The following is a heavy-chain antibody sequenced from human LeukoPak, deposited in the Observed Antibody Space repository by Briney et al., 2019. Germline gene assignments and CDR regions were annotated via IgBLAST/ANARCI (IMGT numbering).Heavy chain of an antibody. V-gene: IGHV4-59*01. J-gene: IGHJ4*02. CDR2: IYYSGST. D-gene: IGHD3-10*01. Sequence: TSETLSLTCTVSGGSISSYYWSWIRQPPGKGLEWIGYIYYSGSTNYNPSLKSRVTISVDTSKNQFSLKLSSVTAADTAVYYCARGYGSGSYYHAPNFDYWGREPWSPSPQ. CDR1: GGSISSYY. CDR3: ARGYGSGSYYHAPNFDY.